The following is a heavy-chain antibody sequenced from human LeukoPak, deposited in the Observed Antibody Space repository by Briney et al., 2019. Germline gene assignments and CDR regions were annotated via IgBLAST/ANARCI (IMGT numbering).Heavy chain of an antibody. Sequence: GGSLRLSCAASGFTFSSYWMNWARQAPGKGLEWVASINHNGNVNYYVDSVKGRFTISRDNAKNSLYLQMNSLRAEDTALYHCARNNGMDVWGQGATVIVSS. J-gene: IGHJ6*02. CDR1: GFTFSSYW. CDR2: INHNGNVN. V-gene: IGHV3-7*03. CDR3: ARNNGMDV.